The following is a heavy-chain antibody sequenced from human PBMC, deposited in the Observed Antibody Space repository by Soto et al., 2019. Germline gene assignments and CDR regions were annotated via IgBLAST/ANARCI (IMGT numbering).Heavy chain of an antibody. J-gene: IGHJ4*02. CDR1: GYTFTSYY. CDR2: INPSGGST. D-gene: IGHD3-22*01. V-gene: IGHV1-46*01. CDR3: ARDRERGYYDSSGYYSY. Sequence: QVQLVQSGAEVKKPGASVKVSCKASGYTFTSYYMHWVRQAPGQGLEWMGIINPSGGSTSYAQKFQGRVTMTRDTSTSTVYRELSSLRSEDTAVYYCARDRERGYYDSSGYYSYWGQGTLVTVSS.